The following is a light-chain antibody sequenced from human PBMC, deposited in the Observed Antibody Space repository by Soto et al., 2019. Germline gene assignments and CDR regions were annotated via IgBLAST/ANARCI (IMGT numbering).Light chain of an antibody. CDR1: QSVSSSY. CDR3: QQYGSSPRT. J-gene: IGKJ1*01. CDR2: GAS. V-gene: IGKV3-20*01. Sequence: VFTQSPCTLSLSPPDRSTLSCGAGQSVSSSYLGWYQQKPGQAPRLLMYGASSRATGIPERFSGSGSGTDFTLTISRLEPEDFAVYYCQQYGSSPRTFGQGTKVDIK.